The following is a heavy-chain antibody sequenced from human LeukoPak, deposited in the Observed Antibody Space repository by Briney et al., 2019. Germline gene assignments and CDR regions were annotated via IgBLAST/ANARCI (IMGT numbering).Heavy chain of an antibody. CDR1: GFTFSSYA. J-gene: IGHJ6*03. Sequence: GGSLRLSCAASGFTFSSYAMHWVRQAPGKGLEWVAVISYDGSNKYYADSVKGRFTISRDNSKNTLYLQMNSLRAEDTAVYYCARGFEGATFYYYYYMDVRGKGTTVTVSS. V-gene: IGHV3-30*04. CDR2: ISYDGSNK. CDR3: ARGFEGATFYYYYYMDV. D-gene: IGHD1-26*01.